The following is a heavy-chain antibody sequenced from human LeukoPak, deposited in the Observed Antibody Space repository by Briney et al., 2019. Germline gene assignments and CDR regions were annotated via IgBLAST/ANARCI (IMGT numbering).Heavy chain of an antibody. CDR1: GGSISRGGYY. CDR3: GGNYGTSDGYYYMDV. V-gene: IGHV4-31*03. Sequence: KTSETLSLTCTVSGGSISRGGYYWSWIRQHPGKGLEWIGYIYYSGSTYYSPSLKSRVTISVDTSKNQFSLKLSSVTAADTAVYYCGGNYGTSDGYYYMDVWGKGTTVTVSS. D-gene: IGHD4-23*01. CDR2: IYYSGST. J-gene: IGHJ6*03.